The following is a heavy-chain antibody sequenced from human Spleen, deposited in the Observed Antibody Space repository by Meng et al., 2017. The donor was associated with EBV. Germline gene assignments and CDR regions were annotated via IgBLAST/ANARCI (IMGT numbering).Heavy chain of an antibody. J-gene: IGHJ5*02. CDR3: ARYIDQNHLGNCFDR. CDR2: IFHTGSA. D-gene: IGHD1-14*01. CDR1: GGSLGSSTW. Sequence: VQVQECGPGLVRPSGTLSLTFADSGGSLGSSTWWSWVRQPPGKGLEWIGEIFHTGSANYNPSLKSRVTISLDESKNQFSLRLSSVTAADTAVYYCARYIDQNHLGNCFDRWGQGALVTVSS. V-gene: IGHV4-4*02.